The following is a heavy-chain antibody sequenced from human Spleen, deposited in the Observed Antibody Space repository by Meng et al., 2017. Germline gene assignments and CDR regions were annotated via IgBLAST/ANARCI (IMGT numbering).Heavy chain of an antibody. V-gene: IGHV4-34*01. D-gene: IGHD3-10*01. J-gene: IGHJ4*02. CDR2: INHSGST. CDR1: GGSFSGYY. CDR3: ASGGVITKIDY. Sequence: SETLSLTCAVYGGSFSGYYWSWIRQPPGKGLEWIGEINHSGSTNYNPSLKSRVTISVDTSKNQFSLKLSSVTAADTAVYYCASGGVITKIDYWGQGTLVTVSS.